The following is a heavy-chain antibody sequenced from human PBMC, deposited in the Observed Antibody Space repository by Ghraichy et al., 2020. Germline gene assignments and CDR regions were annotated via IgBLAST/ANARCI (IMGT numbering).Heavy chain of an antibody. V-gene: IGHV3-64D*06. Sequence: RGSLRLSCSASGFTFSRYAIYWVRQAPGKRLEYVSVISSDGETTYYADSVKGRFTISRDNSKNTLYLQMSSLRAEDTAIYFCVNIAVRVSWGQGTLVTVSS. CDR1: GFTFSRYA. D-gene: IGHD6-19*01. CDR3: VNIAVRVS. J-gene: IGHJ4*02. CDR2: ISSDGETT.